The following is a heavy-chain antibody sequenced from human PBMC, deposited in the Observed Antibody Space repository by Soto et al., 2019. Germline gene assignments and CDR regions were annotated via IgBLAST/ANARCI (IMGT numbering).Heavy chain of an antibody. Sequence: EVQLLESGRTLVQPGESLRLSCAASGFTFSSYAMTWVRQAPGKGLELVSTISGSGATTYYADSVKGRFTISRDSSKNALYLQLDGLRAEDTAVYYCAKRDCPTTTGNYHYYFDHWGQGTLVTVSS. D-gene: IGHD1-26*01. CDR1: GFTFSSYA. CDR3: AKRDCPTTTGNYHYYFDH. V-gene: IGHV3-23*01. J-gene: IGHJ4*02. CDR2: ISGSGATT.